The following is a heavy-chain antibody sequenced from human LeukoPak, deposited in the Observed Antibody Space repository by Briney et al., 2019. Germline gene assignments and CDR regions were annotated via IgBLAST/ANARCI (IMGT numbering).Heavy chain of an antibody. CDR1: GYTLTGYY. D-gene: IGHD3-3*01. CDR2: INPNSGGT. V-gene: IGHV1-2*02. CDR3: ARDGASGYLADY. Sequence: ASVTVSCKASGYTLTGYYMHWVRQAPGQGLEWMGWINPNSGGTNYAQTFQGRVTMTRDTSISTAYMELSRLGSDDTAVYYCARDGASGYLADYWGQGTLVTVSS. J-gene: IGHJ4*02.